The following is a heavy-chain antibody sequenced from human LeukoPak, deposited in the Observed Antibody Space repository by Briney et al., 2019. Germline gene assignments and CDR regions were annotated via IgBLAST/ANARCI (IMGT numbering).Heavy chain of an antibody. CDR3: ARGGDYSGYFDY. CDR1: GGSISSYY. V-gene: IGHV4-59*12. J-gene: IGHJ4*02. Sequence: KPSETLSLTCTVSGGSISSYYWSWIRQPPGKGLEWIGYIYYSGSTNYNPSLKSRVTISVDKSKNQFSLKLSSVTAADTAVYYCARGGDYSGYFDYWGQGTLVTVSS. D-gene: IGHD4-17*01. CDR2: IYYSGST.